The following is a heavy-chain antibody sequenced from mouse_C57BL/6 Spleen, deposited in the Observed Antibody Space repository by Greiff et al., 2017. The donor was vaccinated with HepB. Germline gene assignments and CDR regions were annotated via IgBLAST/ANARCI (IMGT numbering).Heavy chain of an antibody. J-gene: IGHJ2*01. Sequence: QVQLQQPGAELVMPGASVKLSCKASGYTFTSYWMHWVKQRPGQGLEWIGEIDPSDSYTNYNQKFKGKSTLTVDKSSSTAYMQLSRLTSEDSAVYYCARGIYYGNYALSLYFDYWGQGTTLTVSS. D-gene: IGHD2-1*01. V-gene: IGHV1-69*01. CDR2: IDPSDSYT. CDR1: GYTFTSYW. CDR3: ARGIYYGNYALSLYFDY.